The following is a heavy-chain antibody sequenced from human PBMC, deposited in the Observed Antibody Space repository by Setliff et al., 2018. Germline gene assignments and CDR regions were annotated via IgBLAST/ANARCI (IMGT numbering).Heavy chain of an antibody. Sequence: SETLSLTCTVSGGSISTSDYYWGWIRQPPGKRLECMGGMDYSGRTYHNPFLQSRVAISIDTSKNQFSLKLTSVTAADTAVYYCARVAGAYYFDYWGQGTLVTVSS. CDR2: MDYSGRT. CDR3: ARVAGAYYFDY. V-gene: IGHV4-39*01. CDR1: GGSISTSDYY. D-gene: IGHD7-27*01. J-gene: IGHJ4*02.